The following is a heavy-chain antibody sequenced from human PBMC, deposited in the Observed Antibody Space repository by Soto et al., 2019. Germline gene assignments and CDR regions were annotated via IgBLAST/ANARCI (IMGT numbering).Heavy chain of an antibody. V-gene: IGHV2-5*01. Sequence: QITLKESGPTLVKPTQTLTLTCTFSGFSLSTSGVGVGWIRQPPGKALEWLALIYWNDDKRYSPSLKSRLTITKDTSKNQVVLTMTNMDPVDTATYYCAHRPKGSRRVIIGGYYFDYWGQGTLVTVSS. CDR1: GFSLSTSGVG. CDR3: AHRPKGSRRVIIGGYYFDY. D-gene: IGHD3-10*01. J-gene: IGHJ4*02. CDR2: IYWNDDK.